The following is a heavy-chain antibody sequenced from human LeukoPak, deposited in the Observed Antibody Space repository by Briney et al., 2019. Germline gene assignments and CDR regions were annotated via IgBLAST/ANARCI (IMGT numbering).Heavy chain of an antibody. CDR3: ARVGVQRYRGYA. J-gene: IGHJ5*01. Sequence: PGGSLRLSCAAPGFTFSNYSMNWVRQAPGKGLEWVSSISSRSSYIYYADSVKGRFTISRDNDKNSLYLQVNSLRAEDTAVYYCARVGVQRYRGYAWSRGTLVTVSS. V-gene: IGHV3-21*01. D-gene: IGHD5-12*01. CDR1: GFTFSNYS. CDR2: ISSRSSYI.